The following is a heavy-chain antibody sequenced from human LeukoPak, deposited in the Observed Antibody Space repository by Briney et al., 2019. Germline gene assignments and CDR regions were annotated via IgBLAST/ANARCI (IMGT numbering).Heavy chain of an antibody. CDR3: ARAKDIVVVVAATPVWFDP. Sequence: GASVKVSCRASGYIFTDYYLHWVRQAPGQGLEWMGWINPNSGGTNYAQKFQGRVTMTRDTSISTAYMELSRLRSDDTAVYYCARAKDIVVVVAATPVWFDPWGQGTLVTVSS. CDR1: GYIFTDYY. CDR2: INPNSGGT. J-gene: IGHJ5*02. D-gene: IGHD2-15*01. V-gene: IGHV1-2*02.